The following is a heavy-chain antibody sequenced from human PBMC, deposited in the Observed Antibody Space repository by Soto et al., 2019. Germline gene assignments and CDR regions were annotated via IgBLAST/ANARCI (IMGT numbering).Heavy chain of an antibody. CDR3: ARDGISGAEPFEI. J-gene: IGHJ3*02. V-gene: IGHV1-18*01. CDR1: GYTFINYG. D-gene: IGHD1-20*01. CDR2: ISAYNGNL. Sequence: QVQLVQSGAEVKMPGASVXVSCKASGYTFINYGISWVRQAPGXXLEWMGWISAYNGNLNYAQKIQGRVXXXXXXXXXXXXXXXXXXXSDDTAVYYCARDGISGAEPFEIWGQGTMVTVXS.